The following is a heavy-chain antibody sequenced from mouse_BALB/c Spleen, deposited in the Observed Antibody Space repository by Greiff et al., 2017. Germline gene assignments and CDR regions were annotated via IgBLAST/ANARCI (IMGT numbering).Heavy chain of an antibody. CDR1: GYSITSDYA. V-gene: IGHV3-2*02. J-gene: IGHJ3*01. CDR3: ARGGNQFAY. CDR2: ISYSGST. Sequence: VQLQQSGPGLVKPSQSLSLTCTVTGYSITSDYAWNWIRQFPGNKLEWMGYISYSGSTSYNPSLKSRISITRDTSKNQFFLQLNSVTTEDTATYYCARGGNQFAYWGQGTLVTVSA. D-gene: IGHD2-1*01.